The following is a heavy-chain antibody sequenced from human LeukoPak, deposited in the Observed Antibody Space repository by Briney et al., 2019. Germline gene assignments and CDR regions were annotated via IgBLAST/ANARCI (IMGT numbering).Heavy chain of an antibody. CDR1: GFTFSGFW. Sequence: PGGSLRLSCAVSGFTFSGFWMSWSRQAPGKGLEWVASINSDGSEGYYADVVKGRFTISRDNAKNSLYLQMNSLRAEDTAVYYCARSLRYFDYWGQGTLVTVSS. V-gene: IGHV3-7*03. J-gene: IGHJ4*02. CDR3: ARSLRYFDY. CDR2: INSDGSEG.